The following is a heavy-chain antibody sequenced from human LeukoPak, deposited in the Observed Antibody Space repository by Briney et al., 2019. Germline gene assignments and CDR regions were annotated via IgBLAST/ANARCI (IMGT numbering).Heavy chain of an antibody. CDR3: TRPYYDILAGYSFDY. Sequence: GGSPRLSCAASGFTFSGSAMHWVRQASGKGLEWVGRIRSKANSYATAYAASMKGRFTISRDDSKNTAYLQMNSLKTEDTAVYYCTRPYYDILAGYSFDYWGQGTLVTVSS. CDR1: GFTFSGSA. CDR2: IRSKANSYAT. D-gene: IGHD3-9*01. J-gene: IGHJ4*02. V-gene: IGHV3-73*01.